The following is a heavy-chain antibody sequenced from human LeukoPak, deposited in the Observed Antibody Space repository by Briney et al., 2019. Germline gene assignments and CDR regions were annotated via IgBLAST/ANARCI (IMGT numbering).Heavy chain of an antibody. CDR2: INGGGDSV. CDR1: GFSFSSYT. V-gene: IGHV3-23*01. Sequence: GGSLRLSCIASGFSFSSYTMSWVRRAPGKGLEWVSSINGGGDSVTYADSVKGGFTISRDNSRNPEFLQVNSLRAEDTAVYYCAKGYSSTSYCLDYWAQGTLVTVS. D-gene: IGHD2-2*01. J-gene: IGHJ4*02. CDR3: AKGYSSTSYCLDY.